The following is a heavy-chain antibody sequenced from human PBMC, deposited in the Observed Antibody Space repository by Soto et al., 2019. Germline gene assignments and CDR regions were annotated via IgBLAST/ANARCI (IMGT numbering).Heavy chain of an antibody. Sequence: GGSLRLSCTASGFTFGDYAMSWFRQAPGKGLEWVGFIRSKAYGGTTEYAASVKGRFTISRDDSKSIAYLQMNSLKTEDTAVYYCTTRVVTATQFDYWGQGTLVTVS. D-gene: IGHD2-21*02. CDR1: GFTFGDYA. CDR2: IRSKAYGGTT. CDR3: TTRVVTATQFDY. V-gene: IGHV3-49*03. J-gene: IGHJ4*02.